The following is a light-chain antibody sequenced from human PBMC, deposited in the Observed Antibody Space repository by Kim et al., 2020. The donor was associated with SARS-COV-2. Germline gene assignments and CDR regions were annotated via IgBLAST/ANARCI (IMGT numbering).Light chain of an antibody. CDR1: ESITKC. V-gene: IGKV1-5*01. J-gene: IGKJ4*01. CDR3: KRSPAFPRT. CDR2: EAS. Sequence: DIQMTQSPSTLSASIGDRVTITCRASESITKCLAWFQQKPGKAPRLLIYEASTLETGVPSRFSGSGSGTEFTLTISSLQPDDFGTSSCKRSPAFPRTLGGGTKVDIK.